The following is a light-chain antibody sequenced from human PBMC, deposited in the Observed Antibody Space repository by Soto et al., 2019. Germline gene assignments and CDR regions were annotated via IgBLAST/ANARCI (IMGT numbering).Light chain of an antibody. V-gene: IGKV1-9*01. CDR1: QGISSY. CDR2: AAS. J-gene: IGKJ5*01. Sequence: DIQLTQSPSFLSASVGDRFTITFRASQGISSYLAWYQQKPGKAPKLLIYAASTLQSGVPSRFGGSGSGTEFTLTISSLQPEDFATYYCQQLNSYPITFGQGTRLEI. CDR3: QQLNSYPIT.